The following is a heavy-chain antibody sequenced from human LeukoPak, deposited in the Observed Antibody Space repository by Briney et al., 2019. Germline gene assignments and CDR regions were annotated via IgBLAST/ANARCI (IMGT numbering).Heavy chain of an antibody. D-gene: IGHD6-13*01. V-gene: IGHV3-48*03. CDR3: ARDRGVYSRTLED. Sequence: GALRLSCAASGFTFSSYEMNWVRQAPGKGLEWVSYISSSGSTIYYADSVKGRFTISRDNAKNSLYLQMNSLRGEDTAVYYCARDRGVYSRTLEDWGQGTLVTVSS. CDR2: ISSSGSTI. CDR1: GFTFSSYE. J-gene: IGHJ4*02.